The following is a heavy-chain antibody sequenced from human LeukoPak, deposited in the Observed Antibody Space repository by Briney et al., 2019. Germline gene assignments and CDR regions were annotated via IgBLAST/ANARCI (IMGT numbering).Heavy chain of an antibody. CDR1: GGSISSSSYY. CDR3: ARHSGSYLKSALHI. D-gene: IGHD1-26*01. Sequence: SETLSLTCTVSGGSISSSSYYRGWIRQPPGKGLEWIGSMYYSGSTYYNPSLKSRVTISVDTSKNQFSLELTSVTAADTAVYYCARHSGSYLKSALHIWGQGTMVTVSS. J-gene: IGHJ3*02. V-gene: IGHV4-39*01. CDR2: MYYSGST.